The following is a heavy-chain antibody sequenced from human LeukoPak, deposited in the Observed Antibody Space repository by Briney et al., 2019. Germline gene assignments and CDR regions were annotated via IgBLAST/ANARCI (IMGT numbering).Heavy chain of an antibody. CDR1: GGSISSGDYY. CDR3: ARDTMWYGSGTRDLYYYMDV. D-gene: IGHD3-10*01. CDR2: IYTSGST. V-gene: IGHV4-61*02. Sequence: SQTLSLTCTVSGGSISSGDYYWSWIRQPAGKGLEWIGRIYTSGSTNYNPSLKSRVTISVDTSKNQFSLKLSSVTAADTAVYYCARDTMWYGSGTRDLYYYMDVWGKGTTVTVSS. J-gene: IGHJ6*03.